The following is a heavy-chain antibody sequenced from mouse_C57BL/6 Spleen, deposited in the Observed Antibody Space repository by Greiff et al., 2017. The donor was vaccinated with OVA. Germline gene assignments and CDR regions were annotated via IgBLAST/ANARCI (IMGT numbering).Heavy chain of an antibody. V-gene: IGHV1-15*01. Sequence: VKLQQSGAELVRPGASVTLSCKASGYTFTDYEMHWVKQTPVHGLEWIGAIDPETGGTAYNQKFKGKAILTADKSSSTAYMELRSLTSEDSAVYYCTRKDYYYGSSYGYWGQGTTLTVSS. CDR1: GYTFTDYE. J-gene: IGHJ2*01. D-gene: IGHD1-1*01. CDR3: TRKDYYYGSSYGY. CDR2: IDPETGGT.